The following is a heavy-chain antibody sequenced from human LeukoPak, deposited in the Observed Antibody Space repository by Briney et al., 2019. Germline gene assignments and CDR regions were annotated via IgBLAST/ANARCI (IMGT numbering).Heavy chain of an antibody. J-gene: IGHJ4*02. Sequence: SETLSLTCTVSGGSISSGSYYWSWIRQPAGKGLEWIGRIYTSGSTNYNPSLKSRVTISVDRSKNQFSLKLSSVTAADTAVYYCARVYDFWSNWGQGTLVTVSS. CDR1: GGSISSGSYY. CDR3: ARVYDFWSN. D-gene: IGHD3-3*01. CDR2: IYTSGST. V-gene: IGHV4-61*02.